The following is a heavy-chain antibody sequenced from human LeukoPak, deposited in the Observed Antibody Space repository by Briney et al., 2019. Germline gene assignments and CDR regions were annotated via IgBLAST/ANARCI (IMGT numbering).Heavy chain of an antibody. Sequence: GGSLRLSCAASGFTVSGNYMSWVRQAPGKGLEWVSAISGSGGSTYYADSVKGRFTISRDNSKNTLYLQMNSLRAEDTAVYYCAKERGYSYGAFDYWGQGTLVTVSS. V-gene: IGHV3-23*01. CDR1: GFTVSGNY. D-gene: IGHD5-18*01. CDR3: AKERGYSYGAFDY. CDR2: ISGSGGST. J-gene: IGHJ4*02.